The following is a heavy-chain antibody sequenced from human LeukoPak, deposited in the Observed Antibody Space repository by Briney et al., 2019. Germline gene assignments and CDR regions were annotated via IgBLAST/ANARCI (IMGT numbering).Heavy chain of an antibody. CDR2: INHSGST. D-gene: IGHD3-10*01. CDR1: GGSFSGYY. V-gene: IGHV4-34*01. J-gene: IGHJ4*02. CDR3: AGGVTIVRGTSKHFDY. Sequence: SETLSLTCAVYGGSFSGYYWSWIRQPPGKGLEWIGEINHSGSTNYSPSLKSRVTISVDTSKNQFSLKLSSVTAADTAVYYCAGGVTIVRGTSKHFDYWGQGTLVTVSS.